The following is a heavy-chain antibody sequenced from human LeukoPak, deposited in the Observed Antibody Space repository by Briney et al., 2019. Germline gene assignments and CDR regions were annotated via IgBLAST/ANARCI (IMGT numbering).Heavy chain of an antibody. J-gene: IGHJ6*02. Sequence: GRSLRLSCAASGFTFTSYDMHWIRQAPGKGLEWVAVISYDGSNKYYVESVKGRFTISRDNSKNTLYLQMNSLRTEDTAVYYCARGLSGNYYYYYAMDVWGQGTTVTVSS. V-gene: IGHV3-30-3*01. D-gene: IGHD6-19*01. CDR1: GFTFTSYD. CDR3: ARGLSGNYYYYYAMDV. CDR2: ISYDGSNK.